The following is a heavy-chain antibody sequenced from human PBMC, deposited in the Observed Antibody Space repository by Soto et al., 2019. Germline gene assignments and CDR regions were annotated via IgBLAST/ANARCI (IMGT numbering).Heavy chain of an antibody. Sequence: ASVKVSCKASGYMFTKSAMHWVRQAPGQRLEWMGWISGDSGNTKYSPKLQDRVTITRDTSASTAYMELSSLRSEDTALYYCARDGVAAGNLNFEYWGQGTLVTVSS. CDR1: GYMFTKSA. CDR2: ISGDSGNT. V-gene: IGHV1-3*01. J-gene: IGHJ4*03. D-gene: IGHD6-19*01. CDR3: ARDGVAAGNLNFEY.